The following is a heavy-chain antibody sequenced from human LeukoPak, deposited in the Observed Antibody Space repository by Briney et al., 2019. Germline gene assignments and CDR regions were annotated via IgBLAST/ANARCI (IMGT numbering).Heavy chain of an antibody. Sequence: GGSLRLSCAASGFTVSSNYMSWVRQAPGKGLEWVSVIYSGGSTYYADSVKGRFTISRDNSKNTLYLQMNSLRAEDTAVYYCARVLTTVTTFDYWGQGTLVTVSS. CDR2: IYSGGST. J-gene: IGHJ4*02. CDR3: ARVLTTVTTFDY. CDR1: GFTVSSNY. V-gene: IGHV3-66*01. D-gene: IGHD4-11*01.